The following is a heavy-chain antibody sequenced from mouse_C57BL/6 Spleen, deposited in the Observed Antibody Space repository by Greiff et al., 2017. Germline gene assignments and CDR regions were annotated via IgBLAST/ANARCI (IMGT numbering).Heavy chain of an antibody. Sequence: VQLQQSGPELVKPGASVKISCKASGYTFTDYYMNWVKQSHGKSLEWIGDINPNNGGTSYNQKFKGKATLTVDKSSSTAYMELRSLTSEDSAVYYCARGLTTVIPYWGQGTLVTVSA. V-gene: IGHV1-26*01. CDR3: ARGLTTVIPY. J-gene: IGHJ3*01. D-gene: IGHD1-1*01. CDR1: GYTFTDYY. CDR2: INPNNGGT.